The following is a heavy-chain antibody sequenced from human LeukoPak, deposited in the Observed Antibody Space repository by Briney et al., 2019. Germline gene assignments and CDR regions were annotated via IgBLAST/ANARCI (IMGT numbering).Heavy chain of an antibody. CDR2: IYYSGST. D-gene: IGHD1-26*01. V-gene: IGHV4-39*07. J-gene: IGHJ5*02. Sequence: SETLSLTCTVPGGSISSSSYYWGWIRQPPGKGLEWIGSIYYSGSTYYNPSLKSRVTISVDTSKNQFSLKLSSVTAADTAVYYCARERGSTDNWFDPWGQGTLVTVSS. CDR3: ARERGSTDNWFDP. CDR1: GGSISSSSYY.